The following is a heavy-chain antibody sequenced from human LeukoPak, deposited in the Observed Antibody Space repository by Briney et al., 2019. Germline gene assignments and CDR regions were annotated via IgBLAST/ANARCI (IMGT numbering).Heavy chain of an antibody. Sequence: GASVKVSCKASGYTFTGYYMHWVRQAPGQGLEWMGWINPNSGVTNHAQKFQGRVTMTRDTSISTAYMELSRLRSDDTAVYYCARNRRLAAVGTIDYWGQGTLVTVSS. CDR1: GYTFTGYY. V-gene: IGHV1-2*02. D-gene: IGHD6-13*01. J-gene: IGHJ4*02. CDR3: ARNRRLAAVGTIDY. CDR2: INPNSGVT.